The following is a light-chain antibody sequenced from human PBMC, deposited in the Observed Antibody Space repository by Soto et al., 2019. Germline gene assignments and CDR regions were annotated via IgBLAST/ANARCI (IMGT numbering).Light chain of an antibody. CDR2: DVS. Sequence: QSALTQPRSVSGSPGQSVTISCTGTSSDVGAYNFVSWYQQHPGQAPKLMIYDVSKRPSGVPDRFSGSKSGNTASLTISGLQAEDESDYYCCSYAGSPVVFGTGTKVTVL. J-gene: IGLJ1*01. V-gene: IGLV2-11*01. CDR1: SSDVGAYNF. CDR3: CSYAGSPVV.